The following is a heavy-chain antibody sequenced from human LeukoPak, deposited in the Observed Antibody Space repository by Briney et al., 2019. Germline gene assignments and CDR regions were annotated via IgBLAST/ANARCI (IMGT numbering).Heavy chain of an antibody. D-gene: IGHD3-22*01. Sequence: SETLSLTCTVSGGSISSYYWSWIRQPPGKGLEWIGYIYYSGSTNYNPSLKSRVTISVDTSKNHFSLKLSSVTAADTAVYYCARVGYYYDSSGYYHYYFDYWGQGTLVTVSS. CDR2: IYYSGST. CDR3: ARVGYYYDSSGYYHYYFDY. CDR1: GGSISSYY. J-gene: IGHJ4*02. V-gene: IGHV4-59*01.